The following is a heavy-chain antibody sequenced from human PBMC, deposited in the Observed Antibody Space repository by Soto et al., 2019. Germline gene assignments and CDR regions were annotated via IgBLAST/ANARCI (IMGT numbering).Heavy chain of an antibody. D-gene: IGHD5-18*01. CDR3: AKRADGYTKVLDY. CDR1: GFTFSTYG. CDR2: ISYGGSEK. Sequence: ESGGGVVQPGRSLRLSCAASGFTFSTYGMHWVRQAPGKGLEWVAVISYGGSEKYYADFVKGRFTISRDNSKNTLYLQMDSLRAGDTAVYYCAKRADGYTKVLDYWGQGTLVTVSS. V-gene: IGHV3-30*18. J-gene: IGHJ4*02.